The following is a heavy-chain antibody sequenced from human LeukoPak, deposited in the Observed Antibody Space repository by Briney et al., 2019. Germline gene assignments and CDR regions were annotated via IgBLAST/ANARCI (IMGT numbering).Heavy chain of an antibody. CDR3: ARSLGYCSAGSCFPFDC. CDR2: IKQDGSDK. V-gene: IGHV3-7*05. J-gene: IGHJ4*02. Sequence: PGGSLRLSCAASGFTFSSYWMSWVRQAPGKGLEWVANIKQDGSDKYYVDSVKGRFTISRDNAKNSLYLQMNSLRAEDTAVYYCARSLGYCSAGSCFPFDCWGQGTLVTVSS. CDR1: GFTFSSYW. D-gene: IGHD2-15*01.